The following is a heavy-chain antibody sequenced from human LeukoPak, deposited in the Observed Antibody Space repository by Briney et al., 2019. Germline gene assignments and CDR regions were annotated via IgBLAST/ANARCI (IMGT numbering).Heavy chain of an antibody. D-gene: IGHD3-22*01. CDR3: ASSMYYDSSGPVGFDY. V-gene: IGHV4-39*07. CDR2: IYYSGST. J-gene: IGHJ4*02. CDR1: GGSISSSSYY. Sequence: SETLSLTCTVSGGSISSSSYYWGWIRQPPGKGLEWIGSIYYSGSTYYNPSLKSRVTISVDTSKNQFSLKLSSVTAADTAVYYCASSMYYDSSGPVGFDYWGQGTLVTVSS.